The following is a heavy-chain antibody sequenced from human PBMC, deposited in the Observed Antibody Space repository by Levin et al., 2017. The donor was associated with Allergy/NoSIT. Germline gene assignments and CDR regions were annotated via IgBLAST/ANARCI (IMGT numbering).Heavy chain of an antibody. J-gene: IGHJ3*02. Sequence: TSETLSLTCAVYGVSFSGSFWSWLRQPPGKGLEWIGEITPGGSTRYNPSLKSRVTISLDTSKNQLSLRLSSVTAADTAVYYGARGGAPGAFDIWGQGTTVTVSS. CDR3: ARGGAPGAFDI. V-gene: IGHV4-34*01. CDR2: ITPGGST. D-gene: IGHD3-10*01. CDR1: GVSFSGSF.